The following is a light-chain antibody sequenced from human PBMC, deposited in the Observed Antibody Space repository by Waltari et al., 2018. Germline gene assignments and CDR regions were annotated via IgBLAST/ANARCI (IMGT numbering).Light chain of an antibody. Sequence: DIQMTQSPSSLSESVGDTVTITCQASQGIGNNLNWYQQKPGKAPKLLIYRASSLQSGIPSRFSGSGSGTDFTLTISSLQPEDFATYYCQQGYSYPWTFGQGTKVEIK. CDR3: QQGYSYPWT. V-gene: IGKV1-16*01. CDR2: RAS. CDR1: QGIGNN. J-gene: IGKJ1*01.